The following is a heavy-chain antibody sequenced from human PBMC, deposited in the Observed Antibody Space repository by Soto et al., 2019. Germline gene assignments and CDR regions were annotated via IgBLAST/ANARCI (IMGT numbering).Heavy chain of an antibody. V-gene: IGHV3-74*01. D-gene: IGHD6-19*01. J-gene: IGHJ4*02. CDR1: VFTFSSHW. Sequence: WWSLRLSCSASVFTFSSHWMHWFRQAPGKGLAWVSRVSSDGNSTSYADSVKGRFTISRDNAKNTLYLQMNSLRAEDTAVYYCARDRGSGWYPFDYWGQGTLVTVSS. CDR2: VSSDGNST. CDR3: ARDRGSGWYPFDY.